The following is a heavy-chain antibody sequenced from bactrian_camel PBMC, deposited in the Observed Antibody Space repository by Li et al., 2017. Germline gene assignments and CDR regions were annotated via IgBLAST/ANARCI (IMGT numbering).Heavy chain of an antibody. CDR3: AADLCGLTQATNPTC. Sequence: HVQLVESGGGSVQAGGSLELSCAVSQHTLSTICMAWFRQAPGKGREGVATLSRAGGWTDYADSVKGRFTCSRDNAKNTLWLQMNSLKTDDTAVYYCAADLCGLTQATNPTCWGQGTQVTVS. J-gene: IGHJ4*01. CDR2: LSRAGGWT. CDR1: QHTLSTIC. D-gene: IGHD4*01. V-gene: IGHV3S45*01.